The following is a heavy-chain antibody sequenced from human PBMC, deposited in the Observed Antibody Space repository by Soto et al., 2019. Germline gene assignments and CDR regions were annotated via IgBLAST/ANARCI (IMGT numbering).Heavy chain of an antibody. J-gene: IGHJ4*02. CDR3: AHSLIMFGGVIVTLPY. CDR1: GFSLDSGTVG. V-gene: IGHV2-5*02. CDR2: VYGDDDK. Sequence: QITLKESGPTLVKPTQTLTLTCTFSGFSLDSGTVGVGWIRQPPGKALEWLALVYGDDDKRYRPSLRSRLTITKDTSKNQVVLRMTNMDPVDTATYYCAHSLIMFGGVIVTLPYWGPGTLVTVSS. D-gene: IGHD3-16*02.